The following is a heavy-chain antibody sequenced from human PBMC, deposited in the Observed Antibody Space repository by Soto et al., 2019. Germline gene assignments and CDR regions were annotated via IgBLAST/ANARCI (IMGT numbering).Heavy chain of an antibody. Sequence: ASVKVSCKASAYSLNSYGISWRRQAPGQGLEWMGWISGYNDKTKYAQKFQDRVTMTTDKYTNTAYMELRSLRSDDTAVYYCARDDPIGGADLGSDILGQRTMVNV. CDR2: ISGYNDKT. D-gene: IGHD6-13*01. CDR1: AYSLNSYG. CDR3: ARDDPIGGADLGSDI. V-gene: IGHV1-18*01. J-gene: IGHJ3*02.